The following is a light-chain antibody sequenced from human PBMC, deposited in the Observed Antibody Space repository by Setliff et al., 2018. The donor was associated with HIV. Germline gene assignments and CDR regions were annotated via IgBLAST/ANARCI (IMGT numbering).Light chain of an antibody. CDR2: EVT. V-gene: IGLV2-14*01. J-gene: IGLJ1*01. CDR3: SSYTTTDTLV. Sequence: QSVLTQPASVSGSPGQSITIPCTGTRNDVGNYNYVSWYQQHPGKAPKLILYEVTNRPSGVSHRFSGSKSGNTASLTISGLLDEDEADYYCSSYTTTDTLVFATGTK. CDR1: RNDVGNYNY.